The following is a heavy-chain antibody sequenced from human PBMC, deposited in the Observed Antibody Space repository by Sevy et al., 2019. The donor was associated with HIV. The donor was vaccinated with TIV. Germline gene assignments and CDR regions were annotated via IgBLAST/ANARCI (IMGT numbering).Heavy chain of an antibody. D-gene: IGHD6-6*01. CDR2: INPSGGST. V-gene: IGHV1-46*03. J-gene: IGHJ5*02. CDR1: GYTFTSYY. CDR3: AREGSSSSTGNWFDP. Sequence: ASVKVSCKASGYTFTSYYMHWVRQAPGQGLEWMGIINPSGGSTSYAQKFQGRVTMTRDTSTSTVYMELSSLRSEDTAVYYGAREGSSSSTGNWFDPWGQGTLVTVSS.